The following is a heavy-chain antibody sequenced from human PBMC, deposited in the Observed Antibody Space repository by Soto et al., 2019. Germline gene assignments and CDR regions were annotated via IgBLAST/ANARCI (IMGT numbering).Heavy chain of an antibody. CDR1: GYTFTSYA. J-gene: IGHJ4*02. CDR2: INAGNGNT. CDR3: AREYDSSGYFLDY. Sequence: QVQLVQSGAEVKKPGASVKVSCKASGYTFTSYAMHWVRQAPGQRPEWMGWINAGNGNTKYSQNFQGRVTITRDTSASTAYMALSSLRSEDTAVYYRAREYDSSGYFLDYWGQGTLVTVSS. V-gene: IGHV1-3*01. D-gene: IGHD3-22*01.